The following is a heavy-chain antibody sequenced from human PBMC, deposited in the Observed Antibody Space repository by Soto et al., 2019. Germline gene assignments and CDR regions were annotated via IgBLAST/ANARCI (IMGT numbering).Heavy chain of an antibody. CDR2: ISYDGSNK. Sequence: GGSLRLSCAASGFTFSSYAMHWVRQAPGKGLEWVAVISYDGSNKYYADSVKGRFTISRDNSKNTLYLQMNSLRAEDTAVYYCARDGGYCSGGSCALDYWGQGTLVTVSS. CDR1: GFTFSSYA. D-gene: IGHD2-15*01. J-gene: IGHJ4*02. CDR3: ARDGGYCSGGSCALDY. V-gene: IGHV3-30-3*01.